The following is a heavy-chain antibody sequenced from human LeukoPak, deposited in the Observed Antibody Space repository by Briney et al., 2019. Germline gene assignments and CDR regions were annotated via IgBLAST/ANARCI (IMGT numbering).Heavy chain of an antibody. CDR2: IYSDGTT. J-gene: IGHJ4*02. V-gene: IGHV3-53*01. D-gene: IGHD3-10*01. Sequence: PGGSLRLSCAASGFTVSINYMTWVRQAPGKGLEWVSVIYSDGTTYYADSVKGRFTISRDNSKNTVYLQMNSLRAEDTAVYYCARGLGYGSGPVDHWGQGTLVTLSS. CDR3: ARGLGYGSGPVDH. CDR1: GFTVSINY.